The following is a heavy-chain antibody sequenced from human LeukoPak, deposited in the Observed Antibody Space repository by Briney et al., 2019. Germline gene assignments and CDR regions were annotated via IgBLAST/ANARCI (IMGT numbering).Heavy chain of an antibody. CDR1: GDSVSSNSAA. V-gene: IGHV6-1*01. J-gene: IGHJ4*02. CDR3: ARALRYSSGWALDY. Sequence: SQTLSLTCAISGDSVSSNSAAWNWIRQSPSRGLEWLGRTYYRSKWYNDYAVSVKSRITINPDTSENQFSLQLNSVTPEDTAVYYCARALRYSSGWALDYWGQGTLLTVSS. D-gene: IGHD6-19*01. CDR2: TYYRSKWYN.